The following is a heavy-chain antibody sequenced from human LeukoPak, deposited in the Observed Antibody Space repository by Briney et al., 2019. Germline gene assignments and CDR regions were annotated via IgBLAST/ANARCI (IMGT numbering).Heavy chain of an antibody. Sequence: SVKVSCKASGGTFSSYAISWVRQAPGQGLEWMGRIIPILGIANYAQKFQGRVTITADKSTSTAYMELSSLRSEDTAVYYCARSQRGYSYGNWSDPWGQGTLVTVSS. CDR2: IIPILGIA. CDR1: GGTFSSYA. V-gene: IGHV1-69*04. J-gene: IGHJ5*02. D-gene: IGHD5-18*01. CDR3: ARSQRGYSYGNWSDP.